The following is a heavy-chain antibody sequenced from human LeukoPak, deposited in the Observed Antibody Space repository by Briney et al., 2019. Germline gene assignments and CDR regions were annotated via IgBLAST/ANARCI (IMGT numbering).Heavy chain of an antibody. Sequence: GSSVKVSCKASGGTFSSYAISWVRQAPGQGLEWMGGIIPIFGTANYAQKFQGRVTITADESTSTAYMELSSLRSEDTAVYYCARGSLGIRYFDWLSIIGIGSEVFDYWGQGTLVTVSS. CDR3: ARGSLGIRYFDWLSIIGIGSEVFDY. D-gene: IGHD3-9*01. V-gene: IGHV1-69*01. CDR2: IIPIFGTA. CDR1: GGTFSSYA. J-gene: IGHJ4*02.